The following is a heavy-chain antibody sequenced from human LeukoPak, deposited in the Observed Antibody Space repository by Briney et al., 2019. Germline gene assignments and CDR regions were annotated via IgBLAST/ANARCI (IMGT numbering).Heavy chain of an antibody. J-gene: IGHJ6*02. CDR3: ARGVDGHGDSDYSYYYGVDA. V-gene: IGHV3-7*04. CDR1: GFTFSRYW. CDR2: IKQEGGEK. D-gene: IGHD2-15*01. Sequence: GGSLRLSCAAPGFTFSRYWMSWVRQAPGKGLEWVANIKQEGGEKYYVDSVKGRFTISRDNAKNSLFLQMNSVRAEDTAVYFCARGVDGHGDSDYSYYYGVDAWGQGTTVTVSS.